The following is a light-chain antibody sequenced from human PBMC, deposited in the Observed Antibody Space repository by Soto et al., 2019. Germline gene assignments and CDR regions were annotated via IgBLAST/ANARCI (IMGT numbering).Light chain of an antibody. J-gene: IGLJ1*01. Sequence: QSVLTQPASVPGSPGQSITISCTGTSSDVVGYNYVSWYQQYPGKAPKLMIYDVSNRPSGVSNRFSGSKSGNTASLTISGLQAEDESDYYCSSYTGSSTYVFGTGTKVTVL. CDR3: SSYTGSSTYV. V-gene: IGLV2-14*01. CDR1: SSDVVGYNY. CDR2: DVS.